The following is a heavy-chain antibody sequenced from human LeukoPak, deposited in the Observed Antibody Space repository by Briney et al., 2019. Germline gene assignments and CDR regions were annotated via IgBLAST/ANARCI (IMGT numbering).Heavy chain of an antibody. D-gene: IGHD5-18*01. CDR3: ARDEIGAMAPYV. J-gene: IGHJ6*02. CDR2: INPSGGST. CDR1: EYTFTGYY. V-gene: IGHV1-46*01. Sequence: ASVKVSCKASEYTFTGYYMHWVRQAPGQGLEWMGIINPSGGSTSYAQKFQGRVTMTRDTSTSTVYMELSSLRSEDTAVYYCARDEIGAMAPYVWGQGTTVTVSS.